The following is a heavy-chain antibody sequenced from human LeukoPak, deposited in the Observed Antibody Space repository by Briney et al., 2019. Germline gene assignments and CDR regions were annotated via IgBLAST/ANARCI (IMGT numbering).Heavy chain of an antibody. CDR1: GLTFSAYA. CDR3: AKDLWPEEYYYGSGSYSVSDY. D-gene: IGHD3-10*01. J-gene: IGHJ4*02. Sequence: GGSLRLSCKASGLTFSAYAMSWVRQPPGKGLEWVSAISGSGGSTYYADSVKGRFTISRDNSKNTLYLQMNSLRAEDTAVYYCAKDLWPEEYYYGSGSYSVSDYWGQGTLVTVSS. CDR2: ISGSGGST. V-gene: IGHV3-23*01.